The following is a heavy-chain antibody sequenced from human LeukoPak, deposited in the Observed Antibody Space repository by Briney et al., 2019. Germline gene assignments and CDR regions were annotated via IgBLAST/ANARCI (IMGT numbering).Heavy chain of an antibody. CDR1: GGSISSYY. V-gene: IGHV4-59*08. CDR2: VHYSGDT. D-gene: IGHD1-26*01. Sequence: PSETLSLTCSVSGGSISSYYWSWIRQPPGKGLEWIGYVHYSGDTNYSPSLKSRATISVDTSKNQFSLKLSSVIAADTAVCYCASGTYYYFDYWGQGTLVTVSS. CDR3: ASGTYYYFDY. J-gene: IGHJ4*02.